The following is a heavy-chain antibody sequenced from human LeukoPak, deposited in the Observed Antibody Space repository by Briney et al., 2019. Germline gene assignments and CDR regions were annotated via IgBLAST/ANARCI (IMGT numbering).Heavy chain of an antibody. CDR3: ARQKKGAQIKVSGYDGSAFDI. J-gene: IGHJ3*02. D-gene: IGHD5-12*01. CDR1: GYSFTSYW. Sequence: GESLKISCKGSGYSFTSYWIGWVRQMPGKGLEWMGIIYPGDSDTRYSPSFQGQVTISADKSISTAYLQWSSLKASDTAMYYCARQKKGAQIKVSGYDGSAFDIWGQGTMVTVSS. CDR2: IYPGDSDT. V-gene: IGHV5-51*01.